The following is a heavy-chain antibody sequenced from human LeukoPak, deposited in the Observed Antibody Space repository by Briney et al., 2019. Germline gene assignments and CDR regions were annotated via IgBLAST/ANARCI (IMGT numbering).Heavy chain of an antibody. CDR3: AKDHRPIRGVNPFDY. Sequence: GRSLRLSCAASGFTFSSYGMHWVRQAPGKGLGWVAVISYDGSNKYYADSVKGRFTISRDNSKNTLYLQMNSLRAEDTAVYYCAKDHRPIRGVNPFDYWGQGTLVTVSS. CDR2: ISYDGSNK. D-gene: IGHD3-10*01. J-gene: IGHJ4*02. CDR1: GFTFSSYG. V-gene: IGHV3-30*18.